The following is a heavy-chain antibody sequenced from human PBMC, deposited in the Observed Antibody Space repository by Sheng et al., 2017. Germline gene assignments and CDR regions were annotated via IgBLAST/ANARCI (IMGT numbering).Heavy chain of an antibody. Sequence: EVQLVESGGGIVQPGGSLRLSCAASGFIFSSDWMHWVRQAPGKGLVWVSRINTDGSATSYADSVKGRFTISRDNAKNTVDLQMDSLRAEDTAVYYCARDAPGPNYYLDAWGKGTTVTVSS. J-gene: IGHJ6*03. CDR2: INTDGSAT. V-gene: IGHV3-74*01. D-gene: IGHD3-10*01. CDR3: ARDAPGPNYYLDA. CDR1: GFIFSSDW.